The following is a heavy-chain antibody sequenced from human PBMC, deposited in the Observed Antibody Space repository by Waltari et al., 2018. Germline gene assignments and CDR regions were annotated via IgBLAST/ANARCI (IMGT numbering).Heavy chain of an antibody. J-gene: IGHJ4*02. Sequence: QVQLQESGPGLVKPSQTLSLTCTVSGGSISSGGYYWSWIRQHPGKGLEWIGYIYYSGSTYYNPSLKSLVTIAVDTSKNQFSLKLSSVTAADTAVYYCARLHRGLAFDYWGQGTLVTVSS. CDR3: ARLHRGLAFDY. CDR1: GGSISSGGYY. V-gene: IGHV4-31*01. CDR2: IYYSGST. D-gene: IGHD6-19*01.